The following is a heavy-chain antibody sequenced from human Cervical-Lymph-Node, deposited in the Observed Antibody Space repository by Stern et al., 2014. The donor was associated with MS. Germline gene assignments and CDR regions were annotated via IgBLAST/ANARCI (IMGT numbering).Heavy chain of an antibody. CDR2: ITNVGST. CDR1: GFTGSRDY. V-gene: IGHV3-53*01. D-gene: IGHD1-1*01. J-gene: IGHJ4*02. CDR3: ARDTSSPERSDW. Sequence: VQLVESGGGVIQPGGSLRLSCTASGFTGSRDYMTWVRQAPGKGLEWVSLITNVGSTFYTDSVKGRFTIYRDDSKNTVYLHMTSLRAEDTAMYYCARDTSSPERSDWWGQGTLVTVSS.